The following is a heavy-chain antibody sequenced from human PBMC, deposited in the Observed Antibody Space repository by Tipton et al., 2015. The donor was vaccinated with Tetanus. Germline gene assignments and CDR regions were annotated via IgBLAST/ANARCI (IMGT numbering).Heavy chain of an antibody. V-gene: IGHV4-59*08. CDR3: ARLASYSNHLDA. J-gene: IGHJ1*01. CDR1: GDSVSGYY. Sequence: TLSLTCTVSGDSVSGYYWSWIRQPPGKGLEWIGYIYYSGNSAYNPSLKSRVTLSVDTSNNQFSLKLNSVTAADTAVYYCARLASYSNHLDAWSQGALFTVSS. D-gene: IGHD4-11*01. CDR2: IYYSGNS.